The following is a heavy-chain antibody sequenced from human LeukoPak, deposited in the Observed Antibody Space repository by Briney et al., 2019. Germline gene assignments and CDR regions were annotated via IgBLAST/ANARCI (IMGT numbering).Heavy chain of an antibody. V-gene: IGHV4-61*01. D-gene: IGHD1-26*01. J-gene: IGHJ4*02. CDR1: GGSVSSNSDY. CDR3: ARVLFYPYYSFDY. Sequence: PSETLSLTCTVSGGSVSSNSDYWSWIRQPPGKGLEWIGYIYHIGPTNYNPSLKSRVSISIDTSKNEFSLKLNSVTAADTAVYYCARVLFYPYYSFDYWGQGALVTVSS. CDR2: IYHIGPT.